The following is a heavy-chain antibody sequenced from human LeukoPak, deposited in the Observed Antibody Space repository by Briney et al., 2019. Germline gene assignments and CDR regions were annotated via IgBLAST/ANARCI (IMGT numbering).Heavy chain of an antibody. J-gene: IGHJ3*02. V-gene: IGHV3-74*01. CDR1: GFTFSSYW. D-gene: IGHD3-22*01. CDR3: ARGYDSSGYYTLSGAFDI. Sequence: GSLRLSCAASGFTFSSYWMHWVRQAPGKGLVWVSRINSEGSSTSYADSVKGRFTISRDNAKNTLYLQMNSLRAEDTAVYYCARGYDSSGYYTLSGAFDIWGQGTMVTVSS. CDR2: INSEGSST.